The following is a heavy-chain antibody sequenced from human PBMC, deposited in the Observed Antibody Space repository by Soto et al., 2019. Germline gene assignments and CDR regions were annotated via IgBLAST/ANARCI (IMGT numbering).Heavy chain of an antibody. CDR2: INPGGVST. CDR1: GYTFTTYY. J-gene: IGHJ2*01. V-gene: IGHV1-46*01. D-gene: IGHD4-17*01. Sequence: QVQLVQSGAEVKKPGASVEVSCKASGYTFTTYYIHWVRHDPGQGLEWMGVINPGGVSTKYAQKFQDRVTMNSDTSTSTVSMALSSLRSEDTAVYFCARGGNGDNVGYWYFDLWGRGTLVTVSP. CDR3: ARGGNGDNVGYWYFDL.